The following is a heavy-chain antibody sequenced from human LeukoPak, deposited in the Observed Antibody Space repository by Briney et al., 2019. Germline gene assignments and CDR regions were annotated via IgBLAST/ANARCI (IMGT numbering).Heavy chain of an antibody. CDR1: GFTFSNAW. D-gene: IGHD6-13*01. Sequence: GGSPRLSCAASGFTFSNAWMSWVRQAPGKGLEWVSGINWNGGSTGYADSVKGRFTISRDNAKNSLYLQMNSLRAEDTALYYCARDEAGYSSSNTPMDVWGKGTTVTVSS. V-gene: IGHV3-20*04. J-gene: IGHJ6*04. CDR3: ARDEAGYSSSNTPMDV. CDR2: INWNGGST.